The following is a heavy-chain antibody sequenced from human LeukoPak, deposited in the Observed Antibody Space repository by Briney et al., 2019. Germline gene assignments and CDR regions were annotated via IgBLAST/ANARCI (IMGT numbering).Heavy chain of an antibody. Sequence: SETLSLTCTVSAGSISGYYWGWIRQPPGKGLEWIGYIYYSGSTNYNPSLKSRVTISVDTSKNQFSLKLSSVTAADTAVYYCARGSASRGYTYVANWGQGTLVTVSS. CDR3: ARGSASRGYTYVAN. D-gene: IGHD5-18*01. V-gene: IGHV4-59*08. J-gene: IGHJ4*02. CDR2: IYYSGST. CDR1: AGSISGYY.